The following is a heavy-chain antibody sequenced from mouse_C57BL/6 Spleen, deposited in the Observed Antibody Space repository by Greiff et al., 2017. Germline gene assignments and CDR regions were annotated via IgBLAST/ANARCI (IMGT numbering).Heavy chain of an antibody. D-gene: IGHD2-2*01. J-gene: IGHJ3*01. Sequence: EVKLQESGAELVRPGASVKLSCTASGFNIKDYYMHWVKQRPEQGLEWIGRIDPEDGDTEYAPKFQGKATMTADTSSNTAYLQLSSLTSEDTAVYYCTNGYDKAWFAYWGQGTLVTVSA. CDR3: TNGYDKAWFAY. CDR2: IDPEDGDT. V-gene: IGHV14-1*01. CDR1: GFNIKDYY.